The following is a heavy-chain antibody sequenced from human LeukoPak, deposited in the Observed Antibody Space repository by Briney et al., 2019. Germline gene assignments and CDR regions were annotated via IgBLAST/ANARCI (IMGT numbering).Heavy chain of an antibody. CDR3: ARDRGKDDAFDI. J-gene: IGHJ3*02. CDR1: GFTFSSYE. Sequence: GGSLRLSCAASGFTFSSYEMNWVRQAPGKGLEWVSYISSSGSTIYYADSVKGRFTISRDNAKNSLYLQMNSLRAEDTAVYYCARDRGKDDAFDIWGQGTMVTVSS. V-gene: IGHV3-48*03. CDR2: ISSSGSTI.